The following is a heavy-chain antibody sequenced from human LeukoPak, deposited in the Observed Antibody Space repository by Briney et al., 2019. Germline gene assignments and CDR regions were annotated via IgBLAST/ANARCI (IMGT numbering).Heavy chain of an antibody. CDR3: ARDARIAAALDY. CDR1: GYTFTGYY. D-gene: IGHD6-13*01. CDR2: INPNSGGT. Sequence: ASVKVSCKASGYTFTGYYMHWVRQAPGQGLEWMGWINPNSGGTNYAQKFQGWVTMTRDTSISTAYMELSRLRSDDTAVYYRARDARIAAALDYWGQGTLVTVSS. J-gene: IGHJ4*02. V-gene: IGHV1-2*04.